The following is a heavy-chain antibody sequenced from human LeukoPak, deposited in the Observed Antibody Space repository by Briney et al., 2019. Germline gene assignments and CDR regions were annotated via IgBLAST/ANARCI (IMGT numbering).Heavy chain of an antibody. CDR1: GGSFSGYY. J-gene: IGHJ5*02. V-gene: IGHV4-34*01. D-gene: IGHD3-3*01. CDR2: INHSGST. Sequence: NPSETLSLTCAVYGGSFSGYYWSWIRQPPGKGLEWIGEINHSGSTNYNPSLKSRVTISVDTSKNQFSLKLSSVTAADTAVYYCARVWKGYFWSGYYTENWFDPWGQGTLVTVS. CDR3: ARVWKGYFWSGYYTENWFDP.